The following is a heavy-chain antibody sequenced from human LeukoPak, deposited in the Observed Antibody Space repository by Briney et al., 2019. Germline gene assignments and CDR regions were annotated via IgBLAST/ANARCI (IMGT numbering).Heavy chain of an antibody. V-gene: IGHV3-30*18. CDR2: ISYDGSNK. CDR1: GFTFSSYG. Sequence: PGGSLRLSCAASGFTFSSYGMHWVRQAPGKGLEWVAVISYDGSNKYYADSVKGRFTISRDNSKNTLYLQMNSLRAEDMALYYCAKDVRVGEYYGSGTYLDYWGQGTLVTVSS. CDR3: AKDVRVGEYYGSGTYLDY. J-gene: IGHJ4*02. D-gene: IGHD3-10*01.